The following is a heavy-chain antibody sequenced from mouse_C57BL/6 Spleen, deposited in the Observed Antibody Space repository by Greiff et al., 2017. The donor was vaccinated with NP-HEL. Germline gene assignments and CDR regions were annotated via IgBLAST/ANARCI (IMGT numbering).Heavy chain of an antibody. CDR3: SRDGNYGSSPWFAY. V-gene: IGHV7-1*01. D-gene: IGHD1-1*01. CDR2: SRNKANDYTT. Sequence: EVKLVESGGGLVQSGRSLRLSCATSGFTFSDFYMEWVRQAPGKGLEWIAASRNKANDYTTEYSASVKGRFIVSRDTSQSILYLQMNALRAEDTAIYYCSRDGNYGSSPWFAYWGQGTLVTVSA. CDR1: GFTFSDFY. J-gene: IGHJ3*01.